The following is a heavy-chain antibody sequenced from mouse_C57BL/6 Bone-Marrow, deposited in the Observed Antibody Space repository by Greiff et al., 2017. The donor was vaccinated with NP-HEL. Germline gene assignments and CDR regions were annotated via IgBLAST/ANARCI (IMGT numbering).Heavy chain of an antibody. CDR1: GYAFSSSW. D-gene: IGHD4-1*01. CDR2: IYPGDGDT. CDR3: EINWHFDY. Sequence: QVQLKQSGPELVKPGASVKISCKASGYAFSSSWMNWVKQRPGKGLEWIGRIYPGDGDTNYNGKFKGKATLTADKSSSTAYMQLSSLTAEDSAVYFCEINWHFDYWGQGTTLTVSS. J-gene: IGHJ2*01. V-gene: IGHV1-82*01.